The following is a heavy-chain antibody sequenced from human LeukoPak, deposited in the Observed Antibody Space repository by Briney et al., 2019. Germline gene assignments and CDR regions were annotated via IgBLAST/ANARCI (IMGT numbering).Heavy chain of an antibody. Sequence: PSETLSLTCAVYGGSFGVYYGGGFASPPGKGRGWIGEINHSGSTNYNPSLKSRVTISVDTSKNQFSLKLSSVTAADTAVYYCARGPVLSYFDYWGQGTLVTVSS. V-gene: IGHV4-34*01. J-gene: IGHJ4*02. D-gene: IGHD6-6*01. CDR2: INHSGST. CDR1: GGSFGVY. CDR3: ARGPVLSYFDY.